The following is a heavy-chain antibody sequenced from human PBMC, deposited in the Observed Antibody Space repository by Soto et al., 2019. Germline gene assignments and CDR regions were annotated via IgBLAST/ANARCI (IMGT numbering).Heavy chain of an antibody. D-gene: IGHD3-22*01. CDR2: INPGNGNT. V-gene: IGHV1-3*01. CDR3: ARGGYFDSSNYLAY. J-gene: IGHJ4*02. Sequence: ASVKVSCKASGYPFTSYGINWVRQAPGRGLEWMGWINPGNGNTKYSQQFQGRVIIDRDTSASTAYMEWSSLRSEDTAVYYCARGGYFDSSNYLAYWGLGTLVTVSS. CDR1: GYPFTSYG.